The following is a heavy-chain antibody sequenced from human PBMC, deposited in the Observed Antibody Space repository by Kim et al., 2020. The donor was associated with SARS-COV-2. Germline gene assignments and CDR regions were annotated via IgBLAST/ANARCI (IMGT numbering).Heavy chain of an antibody. J-gene: IGHJ6*03. V-gene: IGHV3-48*03. CDR2: ISSSGSTF. CDR1: GFTFSSYE. CDR3: ARLYSSSSGKGMDV. Sequence: GGSLRLSCAASGFTFSSYEMMWVRQAPGKGLEWVSYISSSGSTFYYPDSVKGRFTISRDNAKNSLFLQMNSLRAEDTAVYYCARLYSSSSGKGMDVWG. D-gene: IGHD6-6*01.